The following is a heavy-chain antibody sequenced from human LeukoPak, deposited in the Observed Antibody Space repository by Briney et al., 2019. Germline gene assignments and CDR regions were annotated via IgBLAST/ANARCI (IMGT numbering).Heavy chain of an antibody. J-gene: IGHJ6*02. CDR2: IYYSGST. CDR3: ARDQRLTRPNYYYYGMDV. CDR1: GGSISSYY. V-gene: IGHV4-59*12. D-gene: IGHD2-21*02. Sequence: SETLSLTCTVSGGSISSYYWSWIRQPPGKGLEWIGYIYYSGSTNYNPSLKSRVTISVDTSKNQFSLKLSSVTAADTAVYYCARDQRLTRPNYYYYGMDVWGQGTTVTVSS.